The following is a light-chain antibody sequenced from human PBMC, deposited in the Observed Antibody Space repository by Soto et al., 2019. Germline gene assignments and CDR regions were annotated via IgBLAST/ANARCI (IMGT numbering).Light chain of an antibody. CDR3: QSYDSSLSGYVV. Sequence: LTQPPSVSGAPGQRVTISCTGNSSNIGAGYDVHWYQQLPGVAPKLLIYRNNNRPSGVPDRFSGSKSGNSASLAITGLQAEDEADYYCQSYDSSLSGYVVFGGRTKLTVL. CDR2: RNN. CDR1: SSNIGAGYD. J-gene: IGLJ2*01. V-gene: IGLV1-40*01.